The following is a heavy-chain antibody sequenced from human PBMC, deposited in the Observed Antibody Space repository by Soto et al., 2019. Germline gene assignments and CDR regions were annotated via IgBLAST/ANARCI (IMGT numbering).Heavy chain of an antibody. CDR1: GFSLSTSGVG. CDR2: IYWDDDK. Sequence: QITLKESGPTLVKPTQTLTLTCTFSGFSLSTSGVGVGWIRQPPGKALEWLALIYWDDDKRYSPSLKSRLTITKDTSKNQVVLTMTKMDPVDTATYYCAHRRGGIAAADTFDYWGQGTLVTVSS. CDR3: AHRRGGIAAADTFDY. J-gene: IGHJ4*02. D-gene: IGHD6-13*01. V-gene: IGHV2-5*02.